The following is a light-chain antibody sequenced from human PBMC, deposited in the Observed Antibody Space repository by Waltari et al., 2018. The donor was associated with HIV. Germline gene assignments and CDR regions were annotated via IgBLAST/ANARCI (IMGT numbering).Light chain of an antibody. CDR2: AAS. CDR1: QGMGSY. J-gene: IGKJ5*01. V-gene: IGKV1-9*01. CDR3: QQLNSLPYT. Sequence: DIHLTQSPSFLSASVGDRVTITCRASQGMGSYRAWYQQKAGKAPRVRIYAASILQSGVPSRFSVSGSGTEFTLTISSLQPEDFVTYYCQQLNSLPYTFGQGTRLE.